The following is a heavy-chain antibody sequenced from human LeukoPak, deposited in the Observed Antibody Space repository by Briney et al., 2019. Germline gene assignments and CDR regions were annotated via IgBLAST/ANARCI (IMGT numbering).Heavy chain of an antibody. CDR2: IYTSGST. Sequence: SETLSLTCTVSGGSLSSYYWSWIRQPAGKGLEWIGRIYTSGSTNYNPSLKSRVTISVDTSKNQFSLKLSSVTAADTAVYYCAREPSQKGAHYMDVWGKGTTVTIS. V-gene: IGHV4-4*07. CDR1: GGSLSSYY. J-gene: IGHJ6*03. D-gene: IGHD3-16*01. CDR3: AREPSQKGAHYMDV.